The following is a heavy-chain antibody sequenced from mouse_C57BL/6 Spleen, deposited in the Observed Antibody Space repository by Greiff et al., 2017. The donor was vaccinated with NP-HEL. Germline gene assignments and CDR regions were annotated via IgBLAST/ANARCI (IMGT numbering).Heavy chain of an antibody. CDR3: ARSSYSSPAMDY. CDR1: GYTFTDYY. CDR2: INPNNGGT. D-gene: IGHD2-5*01. V-gene: IGHV1-26*01. J-gene: IGHJ4*01. Sequence: VQLQQSGPELVKPGASVKISCKASGYTFTDYYMNWVKQSHGKSLEWIGDINPNNGGTSYNQKFKGKATLTVDKSSSTAYMELRSLTSEDSAVYYCARSSYSSPAMDYWGQGTSVTVSS.